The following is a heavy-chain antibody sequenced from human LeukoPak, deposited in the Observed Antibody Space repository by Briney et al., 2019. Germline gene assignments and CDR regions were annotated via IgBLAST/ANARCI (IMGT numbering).Heavy chain of an antibody. D-gene: IGHD3-22*01. Sequence: GASVKVSCKASGYTFTGYYMHWVRQAPGQGLEWMGRINPNSGGTNYAQKFQGRVTMTRDTSISTAYMELSRPRSDDTAVYYCARDYYDSSGYYYDGDYWGQGTLVTVSS. CDR3: ARDYYDSSGYYYDGDY. J-gene: IGHJ4*02. V-gene: IGHV1-2*06. CDR2: INPNSGGT. CDR1: GYTFTGYY.